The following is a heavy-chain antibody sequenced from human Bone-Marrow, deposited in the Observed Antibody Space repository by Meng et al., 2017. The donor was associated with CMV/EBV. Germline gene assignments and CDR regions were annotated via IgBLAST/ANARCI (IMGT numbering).Heavy chain of an antibody. V-gene: IGHV4-4*02. Sequence: SETLSLTCAVSGGSFSSDYWWSWVRQTPGKGLQWLGELHDSGTTTYNPSLNSRVTYSLDKSKNEFSLKLTSVTVADTAVYYCTRIGYWGQGTLVTVSS. CDR2: LHDSGTT. CDR3: TRIGY. CDR1: GGSFSSDYW. J-gene: IGHJ4*02.